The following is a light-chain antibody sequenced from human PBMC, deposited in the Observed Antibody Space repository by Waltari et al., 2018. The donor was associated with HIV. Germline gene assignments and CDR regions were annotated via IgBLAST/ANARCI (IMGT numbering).Light chain of an antibody. V-gene: IGKV2D-29*01. J-gene: IGKJ4*01. CDR1: ETLLHSDGKTY. CDR2: EVS. CDR3: MQSAQFPLT. Sequence: EIVLTQTPPSLSVTPGQAASISCKSSETLLHSDGKTYCYWYMQKTGQPTQLLMYEVSNRFAGGPDRFSGSGSETDFTLIMSRVEAEDVGVYYCMQSAQFPLTFGGGTKVEIK.